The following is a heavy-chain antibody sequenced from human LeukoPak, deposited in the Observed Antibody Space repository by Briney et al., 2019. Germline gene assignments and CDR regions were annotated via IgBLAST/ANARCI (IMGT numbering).Heavy chain of an antibody. CDR1: GGSISSYY. CDR2: IYYSGST. Sequence: SETLSLTCTVSGGSISSYYWSWIRQPPGKGLEWIGYIYYSGSTNYNPSLKSRVTISVDTSKNQFSLKLSSVTAADTAVYYCAKDSCSGGSCYHRNNWFDPWGQGTLVTVSS. D-gene: IGHD2-15*01. J-gene: IGHJ5*02. V-gene: IGHV4-59*01. CDR3: AKDSCSGGSCYHRNNWFDP.